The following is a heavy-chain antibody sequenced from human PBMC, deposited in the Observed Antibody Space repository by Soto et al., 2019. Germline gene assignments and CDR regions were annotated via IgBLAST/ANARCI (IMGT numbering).Heavy chain of an antibody. J-gene: IGHJ4*02. V-gene: IGHV3-23*01. Sequence: HPGGSLRLSCAASGFTFSSYAMSWVRQAPGKGLEWVSAISGSGGSTYYADSVKGRFTISRDNSKNTLYLQMNSLRAEDTAVYYCAKVTYQLLYGQVYQPLSFFDYWGQGTLVTVSS. D-gene: IGHD2-2*02. CDR2: ISGSGGST. CDR3: AKVTYQLLYGQVYQPLSFFDY. CDR1: GFTFSSYA.